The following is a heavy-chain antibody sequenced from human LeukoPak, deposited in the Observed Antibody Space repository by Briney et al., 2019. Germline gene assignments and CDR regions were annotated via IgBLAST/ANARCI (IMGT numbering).Heavy chain of an antibody. V-gene: IGHV3-23*01. CDR3: AREDIVVVVAATSDAFDI. Sequence: GGSLRLSCVASGFTFSNYVMSWVRQAPGKGLEWVSAISGSGGTTSYADSVKGRFTISRDNSKNTLYLQMNSLRAEDTAVYYCAREDIVVVVAATSDAFDIWGQGTMVTVSS. D-gene: IGHD2-15*01. J-gene: IGHJ3*02. CDR2: ISGSGGTT. CDR1: GFTFSNYV.